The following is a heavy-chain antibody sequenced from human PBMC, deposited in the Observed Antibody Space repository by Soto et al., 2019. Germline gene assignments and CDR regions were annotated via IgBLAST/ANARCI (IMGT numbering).Heavy chain of an antibody. D-gene: IGHD2-8*01. CDR3: AKDRVVLMVYAAYYFDY. J-gene: IGHJ4*02. CDR2: ISSSGGST. Sequence: EVQLVESGGGLVQPGGSLRLSCAASGFTFSSYEMNWVRQAPGKGLEWVSYISSSGGSTYYADSVKGRFTISRDNSKNTLYLQMNSLRAEDTAVYYCAKDRVVLMVYAAYYFDYWGQGTLVTVSS. CDR1: GFTFSSYE. V-gene: IGHV3-23*04.